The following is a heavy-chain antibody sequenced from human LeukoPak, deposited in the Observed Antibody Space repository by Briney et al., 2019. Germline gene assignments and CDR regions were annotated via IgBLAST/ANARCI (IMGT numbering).Heavy chain of an antibody. CDR3: ARGCRALSNNIAAAGNNHHYYGMDV. D-gene: IGHD6-13*01. J-gene: IGHJ6*02. V-gene: IGHV1-2*04. Sequence: ASVRVSCKASGYTFTGYYMHCVRHAPGQGLEWMGWINPNSGGPNYAQKFQGWVTITRDRSSSTAYMELSRLRSDDTAVYYGARGCRALSNNIAAAGNNHHYYGMDVGGQGTTVSVSS. CDR1: GYTFTGYY. CDR2: INPNSGGP.